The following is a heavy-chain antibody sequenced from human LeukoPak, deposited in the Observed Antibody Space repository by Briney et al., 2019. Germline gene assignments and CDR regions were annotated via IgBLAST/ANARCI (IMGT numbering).Heavy chain of an antibody. CDR2: IIPILGIA. CDR3: AREDYCSSTSCYPY. CDR1: GGTFSSYT. D-gene: IGHD2-2*01. Sequence: SVKVSCKASGGTFSSYTISWVRQAPGQGLEWMGRIIPILGIANYAQKFQGRVTITADKSASTAYMELSSPRSEDTAVYYCAREDYCSSTSCYPYWGQGTLVTVSS. J-gene: IGHJ4*02. V-gene: IGHV1-69*04.